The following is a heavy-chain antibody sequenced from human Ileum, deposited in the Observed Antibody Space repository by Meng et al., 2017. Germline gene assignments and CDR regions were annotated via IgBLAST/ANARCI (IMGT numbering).Heavy chain of an antibody. D-gene: IGHD6-19*01. CDR3: TKGRLASD. CDR1: GVSIDNNNW. V-gene: IGHV4-4*02. CDR2: ICHTGST. Sequence: SETLSLTCALSGVSIDNNNWWSWVRQPPGKVLEWVGEICHTGSTNYNASLKSRVTISVDKSKNQLSLNLTSVIAADTAMYYCTKGRLASDWGQGTMVTVSS. J-gene: IGHJ4*02.